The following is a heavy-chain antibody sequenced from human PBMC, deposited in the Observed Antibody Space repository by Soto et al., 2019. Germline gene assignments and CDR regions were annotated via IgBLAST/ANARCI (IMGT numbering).Heavy chain of an antibody. CDR3: AGGYFSFGSCYIIAPAYPWFDP. V-gene: IGHV1-2*02. D-gene: IGHD2-15*01. CDR2: INPNSGGT. J-gene: IGHJ5*02. CDR1: GYTFTGYY. Sequence: ASVKFSFKASGYTFTGYYMHWVRQAPGQGLELMGWINPNSGGTNYAQKFQGRVTMTRGTSISTAYMELSRLRSDDTAVYYCAGGYFSFGSCYIIAPAYPWFDPCGHGILLTVSS.